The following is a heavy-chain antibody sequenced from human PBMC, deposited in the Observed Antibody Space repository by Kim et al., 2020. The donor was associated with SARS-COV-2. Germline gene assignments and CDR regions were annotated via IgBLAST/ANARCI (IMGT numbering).Heavy chain of an antibody. Sequence: SVKGRFTISRDNAKNSLYLQMNSLRAEDTALYYCAKDMGPNSSGWYSLDYWGQGTLVTVSS. CDR3: AKDMGPNSSGWYSLDY. J-gene: IGHJ4*02. D-gene: IGHD6-19*01. V-gene: IGHV3-9*01.